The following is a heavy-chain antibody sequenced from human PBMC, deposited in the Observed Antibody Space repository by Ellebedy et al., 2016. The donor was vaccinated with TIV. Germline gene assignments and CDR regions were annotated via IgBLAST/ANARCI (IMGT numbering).Heavy chain of an antibody. V-gene: IGHV3-21*01. J-gene: IGHJ4*02. CDR1: GFTFSRHS. CDR2: INDYGYVK. Sequence: GESLKISXDASGFTFSRHSMNWVRQAPGKGLEWLSSINDYGYVKQYADSVKGRFTISRDNAKNSFSLQLSNLRADDTAVYYCATTVARSYDYWGQGTLFTVSS. CDR3: ATTVARSYDY.